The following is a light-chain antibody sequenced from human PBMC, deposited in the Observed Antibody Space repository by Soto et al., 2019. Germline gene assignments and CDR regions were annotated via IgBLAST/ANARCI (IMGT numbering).Light chain of an antibody. CDR2: GAS. Sequence: EIVLTQSPGTLSLSPGERATLSCRASQSVSSSYLAWYQQKPGQAPRLLIYGASSRATGIPDRFSGSGSGTDFTLTISRLEPEVFALYYCQQYGISPLTFGGGTKVEI. CDR1: QSVSSSY. V-gene: IGKV3-20*01. J-gene: IGKJ4*01. CDR3: QQYGISPLT.